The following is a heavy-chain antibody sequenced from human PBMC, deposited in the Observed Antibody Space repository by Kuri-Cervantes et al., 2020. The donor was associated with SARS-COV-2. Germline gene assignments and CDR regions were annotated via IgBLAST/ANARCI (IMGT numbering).Heavy chain of an antibody. V-gene: IGHV3-11*01. CDR2: ISSSGSTI. Sequence: GESLKISCAASGFTFSDYYMSWIRQAPGKGLEWVSYISSSGSTIYYADSVKGRFTISRDNSKNTLYLQMNSLRAEDTAVYYCAKDRPSGSDLNYFDYWGQGTLVTVSS. D-gene: IGHD1-26*01. CDR3: AKDRPSGSDLNYFDY. CDR1: GFTFSDYY. J-gene: IGHJ4*02.